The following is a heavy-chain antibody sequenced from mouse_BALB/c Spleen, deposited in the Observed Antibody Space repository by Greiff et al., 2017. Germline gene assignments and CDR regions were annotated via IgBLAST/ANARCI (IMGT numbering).Heavy chain of an antibody. J-gene: IGHJ2*01. V-gene: IGHV5-4*02. Sequence: EVQRVESGGGLVKPGGSLKLSCAASGFTFSDYYMYWVRQTPEKRLEWVATISDGGSYTYYPDSVKGRFTISRDNAKNTLYLEMSSLRSEDTAMYYCARVELFLGYWGQGTTLTVSS. CDR3: ARVELFLGY. CDR1: GFTFSDYY. CDR2: ISDGGSYT.